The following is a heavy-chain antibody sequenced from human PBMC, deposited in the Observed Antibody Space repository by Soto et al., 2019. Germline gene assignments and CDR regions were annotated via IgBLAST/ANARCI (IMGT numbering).Heavy chain of an antibody. CDR3: ASRDPGTSVDY. D-gene: IGHD1-7*01. V-gene: IGHV4-4*02. J-gene: IGHJ4*02. CDR2: IYRTGST. Sequence: QVQLQESGPGLVKPSGTLSLTCAVSGGSFTSNNWWTWVRQPPGQGLEWIGEIYRTGSTNYNPSLMSRVTRSIDKSENQFSLKVTSLTAADTAVYYCASRDPGTSVDYWGQGTLVTVSS. CDR1: GGSFTSNNW.